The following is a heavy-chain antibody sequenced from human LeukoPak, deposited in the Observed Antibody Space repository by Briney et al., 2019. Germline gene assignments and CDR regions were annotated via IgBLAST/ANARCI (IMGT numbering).Heavy chain of an antibody. CDR3: ASQKYYDTSGYYAPHFDH. J-gene: IGHJ4*02. CDR1: GCTFSDYA. Sequence: GGSLRLSCAASGCTFSDYALGWVRQAPGRGLEWVATLSGSGAGTYYSDSVQGRFTISRDNSKRTLFLQMNSLRAEDTAVYYCASQKYYDTSGYYAPHFDHWGQGTLVTVSS. V-gene: IGHV3-23*01. CDR2: LSGSGAGT. D-gene: IGHD3-22*01.